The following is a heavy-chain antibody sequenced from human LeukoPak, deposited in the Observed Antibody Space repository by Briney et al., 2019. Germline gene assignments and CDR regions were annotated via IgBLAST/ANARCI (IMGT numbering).Heavy chain of an antibody. CDR3: ARDDPLRTFDY. Sequence: GGSLRLSCAASGFTFSSYWMSWVRQAPGKGLEWVANIKQAGSEKYYVDSVKGRFTISRDNAKNSLYLQMNSLRAEDTAVYYCARDDPLRTFDYWGQGTLVTVSS. V-gene: IGHV3-7*01. CDR2: IKQAGSEK. D-gene: IGHD1-14*01. J-gene: IGHJ4*02. CDR1: GFTFSSYW.